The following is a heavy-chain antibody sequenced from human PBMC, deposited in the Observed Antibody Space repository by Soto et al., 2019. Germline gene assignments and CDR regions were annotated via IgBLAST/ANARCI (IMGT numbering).Heavy chain of an antibody. CDR1: GFTFSDYY. Sequence: SLRLSCAASGFTFSDYYMSWIRRAPGKGLEWVSYISSSSSYTNYADSVKGRFTISRDNAKNSLYLQMNSLRAEDTAVYYCARDGSGSYYQPYYYYGMDVWGQGTTVTVSS. D-gene: IGHD3-10*01. CDR3: ARDGSGSYYQPYYYYGMDV. V-gene: IGHV3-11*05. CDR2: ISSSSSYT. J-gene: IGHJ6*02.